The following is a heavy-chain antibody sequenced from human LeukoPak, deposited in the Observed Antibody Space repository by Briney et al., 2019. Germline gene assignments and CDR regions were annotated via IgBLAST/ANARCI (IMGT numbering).Heavy chain of an antibody. V-gene: IGHV4-59*12. CDR3: ARRVFGVVTTTYYMDV. Sequence: SETLSLTCTVSGGSISSYYWSWIRQPPGKGLEWIGYIYYSGSTNYNPSLKSRVTISVDTSKNQFSLKLSSVTAADTAVYYCARRVFGVVTTTYYMDVWGKGTTVTVSS. CDR2: IYYSGST. J-gene: IGHJ6*03. D-gene: IGHD3-3*01. CDR1: GGSISSYY.